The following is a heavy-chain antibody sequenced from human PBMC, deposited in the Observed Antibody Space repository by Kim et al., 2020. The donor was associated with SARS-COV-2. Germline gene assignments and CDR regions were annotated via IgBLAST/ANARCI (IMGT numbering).Heavy chain of an antibody. V-gene: IGHV2-5*05. CDR3: ARYFWSGYAYLDY. J-gene: IGHJ4*02. Sequence: RYVPSLKRRLTITKDNSKIQVVLTMINMDPVDTATYYCARYFWSGYAYLDYWGQGTLVTVSS. D-gene: IGHD3-3*01.